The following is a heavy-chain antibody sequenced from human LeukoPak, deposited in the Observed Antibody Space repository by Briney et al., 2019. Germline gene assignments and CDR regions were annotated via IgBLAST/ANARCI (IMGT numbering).Heavy chain of an antibody. V-gene: IGHV3-30-3*01. D-gene: IGHD3-10*01. J-gene: IGHJ4*02. Sequence: PGGSLRLSCAASGFTFSSYAMHWVRQAPGKGLEWVAVISYDGSNKYYADSVKGRFTISRDNSKNTLYLQMNSLRAEDTAVYYCARLYGSGSYVPWGQGTLATVSS. CDR3: ARLYGSGSYVP. CDR2: ISYDGSNK. CDR1: GFTFSSYA.